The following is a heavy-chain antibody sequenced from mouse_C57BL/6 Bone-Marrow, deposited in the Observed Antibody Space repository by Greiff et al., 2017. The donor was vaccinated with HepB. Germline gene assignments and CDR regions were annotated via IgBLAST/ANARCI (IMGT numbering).Heavy chain of an antibody. Sequence: QVQLKQSGPELVKPGASVKISCKASGYAFSSSWMNWVKQRPGKGLEWIGRIYPGDGDTNYNGKFKGKATLTADKSSSTAYMQLSSLTSEDSAVYFCASPSIYYYGTHGGFAYWGQGTLVTVSA. CDR3: ASPSIYYYGTHGGFAY. D-gene: IGHD1-1*01. CDR1: GYAFSSSW. V-gene: IGHV1-82*01. J-gene: IGHJ3*01. CDR2: IYPGDGDT.